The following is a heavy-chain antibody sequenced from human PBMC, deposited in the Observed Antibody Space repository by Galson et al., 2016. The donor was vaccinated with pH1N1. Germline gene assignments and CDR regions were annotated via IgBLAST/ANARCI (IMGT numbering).Heavy chain of an antibody. D-gene: IGHD3-9*01. Sequence: SLRLSCAVSGFTFDSHEMNWVRQAPGKGLEWVASISSGGNTMFYADSAKGRFIISRDNAKNSLYLQMNSLRVEDTAVYYCARAYYNPLTRFSGAFDYWGQGTLVTVSS. CDR3: ARAYYNPLTRFSGAFDY. J-gene: IGHJ4*02. CDR2: ISSGGNTM. CDR1: GFTFDSHE. V-gene: IGHV3-48*03.